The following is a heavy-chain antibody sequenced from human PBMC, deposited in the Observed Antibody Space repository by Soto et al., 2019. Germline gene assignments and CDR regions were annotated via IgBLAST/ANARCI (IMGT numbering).Heavy chain of an antibody. Sequence: QVQLVESGGGVVQPGRSLRLSCAASGFTFSSYGMHWVRQAPGKGLEWVAVIWYDGSNKYYADSVKGRFTISRDNSKNTLYLQMNSLRAEDTAVYYCARDPLIASGWVMNYWGQGTLATVSS. V-gene: IGHV3-33*01. CDR2: IWYDGSNK. J-gene: IGHJ4*02. CDR1: GFTFSSYG. D-gene: IGHD6-19*01. CDR3: ARDPLIASGWVMNY.